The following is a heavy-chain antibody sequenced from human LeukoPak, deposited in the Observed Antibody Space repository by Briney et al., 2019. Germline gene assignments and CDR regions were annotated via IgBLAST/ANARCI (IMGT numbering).Heavy chain of an antibody. Sequence: TGGSLRLSCAASGFTFSSYAMGRVRQAPGKGLEWVSAISGSGGSTYYADSVKGRFTISRDNSKNTLYLQMNSLRAEDTAVYYCAIPRSRIRTMIVVVITTFHYWGQGTLVTVSS. J-gene: IGHJ4*02. CDR1: GFTFSSYA. CDR3: AIPRSRIRTMIVVVITTFHY. V-gene: IGHV3-23*01. CDR2: ISGSGGST. D-gene: IGHD3-22*01.